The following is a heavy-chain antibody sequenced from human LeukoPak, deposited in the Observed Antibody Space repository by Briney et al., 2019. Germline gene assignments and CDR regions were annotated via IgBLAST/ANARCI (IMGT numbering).Heavy chain of an antibody. CDR2: ISSSGGST. V-gene: IGHV3-23*01. CDR1: GFTLSSYE. CDR3: AKDQVWIVVGSFDY. J-gene: IGHJ4*02. D-gene: IGHD3-22*01. Sequence: GGSLRLSCTASGFTLSSYETNWVRQGPGKGLEWVSYISSSGGSTYYADSVKGRFTISRDNSKNTLYLQMTSLRAEDTAVYYCAKDQVWIVVGSFDYWGQGTLVTVSS.